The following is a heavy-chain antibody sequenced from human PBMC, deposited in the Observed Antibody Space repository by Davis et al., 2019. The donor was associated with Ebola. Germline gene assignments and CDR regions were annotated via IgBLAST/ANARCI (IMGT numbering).Heavy chain of an antibody. V-gene: IGHV1-69*13. CDR3: ARGYSSGWYI. CDR2: IIPIFGTA. CDR1: GYTFTSYY. Sequence: SVKVSCKASGYTFTSYYMHWVRQAPGQGLEWMGGIIPIFGTANYAQKFQGRVTITADESTSTAYMELSSLRSDDTAVYYCARGYSSGWYIWGQGTTVTVSS. D-gene: IGHD6-19*01. J-gene: IGHJ6*02.